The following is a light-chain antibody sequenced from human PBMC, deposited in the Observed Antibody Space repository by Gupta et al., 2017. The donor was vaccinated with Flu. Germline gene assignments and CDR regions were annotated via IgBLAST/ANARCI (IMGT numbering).Light chain of an antibody. Sequence: ERATLSCRASQSLSNNFVAWYQQKPGQSPRLLIYGASSRATIIADRFGGSGSGTDFTLTISGLEAEVFAVYYCQQYDSSPLTFGGGTKVEIK. CDR2: GAS. V-gene: IGKV3-20*01. J-gene: IGKJ4*01. CDR3: QQYDSSPLT. CDR1: QSLSNNF.